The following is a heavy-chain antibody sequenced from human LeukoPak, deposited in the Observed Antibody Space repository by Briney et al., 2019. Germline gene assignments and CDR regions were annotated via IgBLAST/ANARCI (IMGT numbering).Heavy chain of an antibody. CDR3: ASGGIVVVPAAHYYYGMDV. D-gene: IGHD2-2*01. Sequence: SETLSLTCTVSGGSISSYYWSWIRQPPGKELEWIGYIYYSGSTNYNPSLKSRITISVDTSKNQFSLKLSSVTAADTAVYYWASGGIVVVPAAHYYYGMDVWGQGTTVTVSS. CDR1: GGSISSYY. CDR2: IYYSGST. V-gene: IGHV4-59*08. J-gene: IGHJ6*02.